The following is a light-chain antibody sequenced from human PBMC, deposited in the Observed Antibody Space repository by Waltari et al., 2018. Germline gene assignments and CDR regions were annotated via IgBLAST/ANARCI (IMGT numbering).Light chain of an antibody. CDR1: QTINTW. CDR2: RTS. V-gene: IGKV1-5*03. Sequence: DIQMTQSPSTLSASVGDRVTITCRASQTINTWLAWYQQKPGKAPNLLIDRTSTLESGVPSRFSGSGSGTEFTLTISSLQPDDFATYYCQQAWTFGQGTKVEIK. J-gene: IGKJ1*01. CDR3: QQAWT.